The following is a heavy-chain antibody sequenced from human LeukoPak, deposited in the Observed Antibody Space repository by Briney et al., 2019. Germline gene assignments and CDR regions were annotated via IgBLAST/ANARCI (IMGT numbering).Heavy chain of an antibody. D-gene: IGHD5-24*01. CDR3: ARDPDGYKFFDY. CDR2: IFDSGTT. V-gene: IGHV4-59*01. CDR1: GGSISSYF. J-gene: IGHJ4*02. Sequence: SETLSLTCTVSGGSISSYFWHWIRQPPGKGLEWLGYIFDSGTTAYNPSLKRRLTMSVDTSKNQFSLNLNSVTTADTAVYYCARDPDGYKFFDYWGRGSPVTVSS.